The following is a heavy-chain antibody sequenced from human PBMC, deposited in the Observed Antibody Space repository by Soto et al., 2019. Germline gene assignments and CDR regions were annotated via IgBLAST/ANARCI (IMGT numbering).Heavy chain of an antibody. CDR1: DDSINSEKYY. J-gene: IGHJ6*02. D-gene: IGHD6-19*01. Sequence: SETLSLTCSVSDDSINSEKYYWGWIRQPPGKGLEWIGSIYYRGNAYYNPSLQTRVTISLDKSKSQFSLKLNSVTAADTAVYYCAKSRIAVAGIPAYYYYYGMDVWGQGTTVTVSS. CDR2: IYYRGNA. V-gene: IGHV4-39*01. CDR3: AKSRIAVAGIPAYYYYYGMDV.